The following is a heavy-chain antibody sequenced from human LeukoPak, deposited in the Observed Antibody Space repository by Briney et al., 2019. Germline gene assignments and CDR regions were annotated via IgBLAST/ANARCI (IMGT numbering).Heavy chain of an antibody. CDR2: IWYDGSNK. D-gene: IGHD1-26*01. CDR3: ARDRVGASD. Sequence: PGGSLRLSCAASGFSFNNYGMHWVRQAPGKGLEWVAVIWYDGSNKYYADSVKGRFTISRDNSKNTLYLQMNSLRAEDTAVYYCARDRVGASDWGQGTLVTVSS. CDR1: GFSFNNYG. J-gene: IGHJ4*02. V-gene: IGHV3-33*01.